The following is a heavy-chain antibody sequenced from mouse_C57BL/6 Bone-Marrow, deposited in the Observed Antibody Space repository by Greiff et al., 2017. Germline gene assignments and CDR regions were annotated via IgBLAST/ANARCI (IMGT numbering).Heavy chain of an antibody. CDR2: ISNLAYSI. J-gene: IGHJ1*03. D-gene: IGHD1-1*01. Sequence: EVKVVESGGGLVQPGGSLKLSCAASGFTFSDYGMAWVRQAPRKGPEWVAFISNLAYSIYYADTVTGRFTISRENAKNTLYLEMSSLRSEDTAMYYCARRNYGSSYEYFDVWGTGTTVTVSS. CDR1: GFTFSDYG. V-gene: IGHV5-15*04. CDR3: ARRNYGSSYEYFDV.